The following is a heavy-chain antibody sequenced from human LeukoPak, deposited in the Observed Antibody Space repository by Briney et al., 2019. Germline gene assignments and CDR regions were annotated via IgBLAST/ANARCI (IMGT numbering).Heavy chain of an antibody. Sequence: AGGSLRLSCAASGFTFSSCGMHWVRQAPGKGLEWVAAVWNDGSNKHYADSVKGRFTISRDNSKNTLYLQMNSLRAEDTAVYYCARDGYSSGWYSGWGQGTLVTVSS. J-gene: IGHJ4*02. D-gene: IGHD6-19*01. CDR3: ARDGYSSGWYSG. CDR2: VWNDGSNK. CDR1: GFTFSSCG. V-gene: IGHV3-33*01.